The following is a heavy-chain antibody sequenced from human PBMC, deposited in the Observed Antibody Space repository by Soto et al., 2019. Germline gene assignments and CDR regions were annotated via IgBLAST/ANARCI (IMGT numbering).Heavy chain of an antibody. CDR2: ISYDGSNK. D-gene: IGHD5-18*01. V-gene: IGHV3-30*18. CDR3: AKVDTAMVPYYDYGMDV. Sequence: GGSLRLSCAASGFTFSSYGMHWVRQAPGKGLEWVAVISYDGSNKYYADSVKGRFTISRDNSKNTLYLQMNSVRAEDTAVYYCAKVDTAMVPYYDYGMDVWGQGTTVTVSS. J-gene: IGHJ6*02. CDR1: GFTFSSYG.